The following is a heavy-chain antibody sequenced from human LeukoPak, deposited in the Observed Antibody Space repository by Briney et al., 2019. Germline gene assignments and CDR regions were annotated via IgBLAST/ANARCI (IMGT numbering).Heavy chain of an antibody. J-gene: IGHJ4*02. CDR3: ARDFYDGFALDY. CDR2: IFSSSTYI. Sequence: GGSLRLSCAASGFTFDDFAMHWVRQAPGKGLEWVSFIFSSSTYIYYTDSVKGRFTISRDNARNSLYLQMDNLRAEDTGVYYCARDFYDGFALDYWGQGTLVTVSS. D-gene: IGHD2/OR15-2a*01. CDR1: GFTFDDFA. V-gene: IGHV3-21*03.